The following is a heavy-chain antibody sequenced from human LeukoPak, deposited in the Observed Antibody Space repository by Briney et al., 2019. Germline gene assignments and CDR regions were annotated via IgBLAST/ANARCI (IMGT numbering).Heavy chain of an antibody. CDR2: ISYDGSNK. J-gene: IGHJ6*02. CDR1: GFTFSSYS. CDR3: AKNPRYCSSTSCPYRGFYYYGMDV. V-gene: IGHV3-30*18. Sequence: GGSLRLSCAASGFTFSSYSMNWVRQAPGKGLEWVAVISYDGSNKYYADSVKGRFTISRDNSKNTLYLQMNSLRAEDTAVYYCAKNPRYCSSTSCPYRGFYYYGMDVWGQGTTVTVSS. D-gene: IGHD2-2*01.